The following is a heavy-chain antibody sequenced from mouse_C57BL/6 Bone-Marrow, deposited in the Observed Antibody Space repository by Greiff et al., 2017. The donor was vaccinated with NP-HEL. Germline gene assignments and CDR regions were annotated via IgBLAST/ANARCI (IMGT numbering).Heavy chain of an antibody. CDR1: GYAFSSSW. CDR2: IYPGDGDT. J-gene: IGHJ4*01. D-gene: IGHD2-4*01. V-gene: IGHV1-82*01. CDR3: ARWAHYDYDIYYYAMDY. Sequence: VQLQESGPELVKPGASVKISCKASGYAFSSSWMNWVKQRPGKGLEWIGRIYPGDGDTNYNGKFKGKATLTADKSSSTAYMQLSSLTSEDSAVYFCARWAHYDYDIYYYAMDYWGQGTSVTVSS.